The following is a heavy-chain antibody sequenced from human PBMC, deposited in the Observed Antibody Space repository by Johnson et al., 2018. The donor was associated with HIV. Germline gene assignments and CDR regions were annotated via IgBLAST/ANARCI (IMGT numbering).Heavy chain of an antibody. J-gene: IGHJ3*02. Sequence: QVQLVESGGGLVKPGGSLRLSCAASGFTFSDYYMIWIRQAPGKGLEWLSYITSSGTSSYYADSVKGRLTISRDNAKNSLYLQMNSLRAEDTAVYFCARAINDACDIWGQGTMVTVSP. CDR3: ARAINDACDI. CDR1: GFTFSDYY. V-gene: IGHV3-11*04. CDR2: ITSSGTSS.